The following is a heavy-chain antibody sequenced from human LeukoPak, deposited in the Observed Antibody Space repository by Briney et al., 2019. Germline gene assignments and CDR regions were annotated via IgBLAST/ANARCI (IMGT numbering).Heavy chain of an antibody. V-gene: IGHV1-69*04. J-gene: IGHJ5*02. D-gene: IGHD2-15*01. CDR2: IIPILGIA. CDR3: ATLSYCSGGSCYGWFDP. CDR1: VGTFSSHA. Sequence: SVKVSCKASVGTFSSHAISWVRQAPGQGLEWMGRIIPILGIANYAQKFQGRVTITADKSTSTAYMELSSLRSEDTAVYYCATLSYCSGGSCYGWFDPWGQGTLVTVSS.